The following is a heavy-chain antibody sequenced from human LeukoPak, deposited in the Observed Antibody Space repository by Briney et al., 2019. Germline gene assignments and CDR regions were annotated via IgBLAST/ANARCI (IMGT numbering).Heavy chain of an antibody. D-gene: IGHD3-16*01. CDR1: GGSMSNYY. Sequence: SETLSLTCTVSGGSMSNYYWTWIRQPPGKGLEWIGYIYYSGTTNDNPSLKSRVSISVDTSKNQFYLKLTSVTAADTAVYYCARGGGYFDYWGQGTLVTVSS. V-gene: IGHV4-59*01. J-gene: IGHJ4*02. CDR2: IYYSGTT. CDR3: ARGGGYFDY.